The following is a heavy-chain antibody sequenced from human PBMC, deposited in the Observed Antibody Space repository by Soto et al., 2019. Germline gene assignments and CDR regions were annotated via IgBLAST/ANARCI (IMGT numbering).Heavy chain of an antibody. CDR1: GFTFSNAW. CDR3: TTPLYYYGSGSYYRIDY. V-gene: IGHV3-15*07. D-gene: IGHD3-10*01. J-gene: IGHJ4*02. CDR2: IKSKTDGGTT. Sequence: EVQLVESGGGLVKPGGSLRLSCAASGFTFSNAWMNWVRQAPGKGLEWVGRIKSKTDGGTTDYAAPVKGRFTISRDDSKNTRYLQMNSLKTEDTAVYYCTTPLYYYGSGSYYRIDYWGQGTLVTVSS.